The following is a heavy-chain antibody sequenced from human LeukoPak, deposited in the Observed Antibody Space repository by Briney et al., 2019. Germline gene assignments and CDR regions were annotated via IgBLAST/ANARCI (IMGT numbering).Heavy chain of an antibody. Sequence: PSETLSLTCTVSGGPISSYYWSWIRQPPGKGLEWVGYIYYSGSTNYNPSLKSRVTISVDTSKNQFSLKLSSVTAADTAVYYCARVVGDAFGWFDPWGQGTLVTVSS. CDR3: ARVVGDAFGWFDP. CDR2: IYYSGST. J-gene: IGHJ5*02. D-gene: IGHD3-16*01. V-gene: IGHV4-59*01. CDR1: GGPISSYY.